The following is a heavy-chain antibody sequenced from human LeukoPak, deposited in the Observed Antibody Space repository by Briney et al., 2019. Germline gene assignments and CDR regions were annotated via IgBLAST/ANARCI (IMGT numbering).Heavy chain of an antibody. CDR3: ARVHYGDYLYYYYYMDV. Sequence: SETLSLTCAVYGGSFSGYYWSWIRQPPGKGLEWIGQINHSGSTNYNPSLKSGVTISVDTSKNQFSLKLSSVTAADTAVYYCARVHYGDYLYYYYYMDVWGKGTTVTVSS. CDR2: INHSGST. J-gene: IGHJ6*03. D-gene: IGHD4-17*01. V-gene: IGHV4-34*01. CDR1: GGSFSGYY.